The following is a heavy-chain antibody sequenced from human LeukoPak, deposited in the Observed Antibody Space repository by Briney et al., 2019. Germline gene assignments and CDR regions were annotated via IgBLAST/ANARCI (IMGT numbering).Heavy chain of an antibody. J-gene: IGHJ3*02. CDR3: ARERRGWAFDI. CDR1: GYAFTGYY. Sequence: VASVKVSFKASGYAFTGYYIHWVRQAPGQGLEWMGWINPNSGGTNYAQKFQGRVTMTRDTSISTAYMELSRLRSDDTAVYYCARERRGWAFDIWGQGTMVTVSS. D-gene: IGHD2-15*01. CDR2: INPNSGGT. V-gene: IGHV1-2*02.